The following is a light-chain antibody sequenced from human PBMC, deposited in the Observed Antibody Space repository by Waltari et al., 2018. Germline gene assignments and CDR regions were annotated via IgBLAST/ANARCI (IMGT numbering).Light chain of an antibody. CDR2: AAS. CDR3: QQSYSTPRT. CDR1: QSISSY. V-gene: IGKV1-39*01. Sequence: DIQLTQSPSSLSASVGDSVPITCRASQSISSYLNWYQQKPGKAPKLPIYAASSLQSGVPSRFSGSGSGTDFTLTISSLQPEDFATYYCQQSYSTPRTFGQGTKVEIK. J-gene: IGKJ1*01.